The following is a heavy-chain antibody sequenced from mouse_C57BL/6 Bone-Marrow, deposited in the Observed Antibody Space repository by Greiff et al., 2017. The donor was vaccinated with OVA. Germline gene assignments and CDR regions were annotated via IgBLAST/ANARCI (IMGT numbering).Heavy chain of an antibody. CDR1: GYTFTSYW. J-gene: IGHJ4*01. D-gene: IGHD4-1*01. V-gene: IGHV1-59*01. CDR3: ARVVNWDNYAMDY. Sequence: QVQLQQPGAELVRPGTSVKLSCKASGYTFTSYWMHWVKQRPGQGLEWIGVIDPSDSYTNYNQKFKGKATLTVDTSSSTAYMQLSSLTSEDSAVYYCARVVNWDNYAMDYWGQGTSVTVSS. CDR2: IDPSDSYT.